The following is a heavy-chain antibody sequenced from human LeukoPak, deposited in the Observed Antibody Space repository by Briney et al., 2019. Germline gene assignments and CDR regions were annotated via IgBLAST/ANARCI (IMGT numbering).Heavy chain of an antibody. Sequence: GGSLRLSCAASGFTVSSNYMSWVRQAPGKGLEWVSVIYSGGSTYYADSVKGRFTISRDNSKDTLYLQVNSLRAEDTAVYYCARGITMVRGVLDYWGQGTLVTVSS. CDR3: ARGITMVRGVLDY. V-gene: IGHV3-66*01. D-gene: IGHD3-10*01. CDR2: IYSGGST. CDR1: GFTVSSNY. J-gene: IGHJ4*02.